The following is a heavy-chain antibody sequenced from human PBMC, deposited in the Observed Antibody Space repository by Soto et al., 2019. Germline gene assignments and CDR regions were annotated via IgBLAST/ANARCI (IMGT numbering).Heavy chain of an antibody. D-gene: IGHD3-3*01. J-gene: IGHJ5*02. Sequence: PSETLSLTCTVSGGSISSGDYYRSWIRQPPGKGLEWIGYIYYSGSTYYNPSLKSRVTISVDTSKNQFSLKLSSVTAADTAVYYCARAPKVGFGVVTRNWFDPWGQGTLVTSPQ. CDR3: ARAPKVGFGVVTRNWFDP. CDR2: IYYSGST. V-gene: IGHV4-30-4*01. CDR1: GGSISSGDYY.